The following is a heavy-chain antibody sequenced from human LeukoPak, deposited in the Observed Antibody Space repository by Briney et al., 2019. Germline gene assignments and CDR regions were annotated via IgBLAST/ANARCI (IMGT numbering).Heavy chain of an antibody. CDR1: GGSISSGSYY. V-gene: IGHV4-61*02. Sequence: PSQTLSLTCTVSGGSISSGSYYWSWIRQPAGKGLEWIGRIYTSGSTNYNPSLKSRVTISVDTSKNQFSLKLSSVTAADTAVYYCASERFGELVWFDPWGQGTLVTVSS. CDR2: IYTSGST. D-gene: IGHD3-10*01. CDR3: ASERFGELVWFDP. J-gene: IGHJ5*02.